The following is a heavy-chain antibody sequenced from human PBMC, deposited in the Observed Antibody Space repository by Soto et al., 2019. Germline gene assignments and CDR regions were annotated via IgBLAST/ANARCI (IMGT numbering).Heavy chain of an antibody. CDR1: GFTFSSYA. J-gene: IGHJ4*02. D-gene: IGHD3-22*01. CDR3: EKAVHSSGYYYYGGDY. CDR2: IRGSGDST. V-gene: IGHV3-23*01. Sequence: EVQLLESGGGLVQPGGSLSLACAASGFTFSSYAMSWVRQAPGKGLAWVSVIRGSGDSTSYADAVKGRFTISRDNSKNALYLQINSLRVEDTAVYDCEKAVHSSGYYYYGGDYWGQGTLVTVSS.